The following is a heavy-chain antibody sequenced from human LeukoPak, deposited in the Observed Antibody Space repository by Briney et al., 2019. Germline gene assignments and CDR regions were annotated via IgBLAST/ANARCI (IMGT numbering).Heavy chain of an antibody. CDR2: IKQDGSEK. V-gene: IGHV3-7*01. D-gene: IGHD3-22*01. J-gene: IGHJ4*02. CDR1: GFTFSNFW. CDR3: ASEDNTGSSAY. Sequence: PGGSLRLSCAASGFTFSNFWMSWVRQAPGKGLEWVANIKQDGSEKYYVDSVKGRFTISRDNAKNSLYLQMSSLRGDDTALDYCASEDNTGSSAYWGQGTLVTVSS.